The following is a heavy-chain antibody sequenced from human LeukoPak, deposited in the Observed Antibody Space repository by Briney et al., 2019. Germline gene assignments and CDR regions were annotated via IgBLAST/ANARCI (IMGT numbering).Heavy chain of an antibody. CDR1: GYTFSTYG. D-gene: IGHD6-19*01. CDR3: ARDPRKTYSSGWYYFDY. CDR2: ISAYNGNT. J-gene: IGHJ4*02. V-gene: IGHV1-18*01. Sequence: ASVTVSCKASGYTFSTYGISWVRQAPGQGLEWMAWISAYNGNTNYAQKFQGRVTMTTDTSTSTAYMELKSLRSDDTAVYYCARDPRKTYSSGWYYFDYWGQGTLVTVSS.